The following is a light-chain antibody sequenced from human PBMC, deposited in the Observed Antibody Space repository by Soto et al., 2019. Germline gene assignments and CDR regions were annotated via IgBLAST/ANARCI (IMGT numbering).Light chain of an antibody. CDR1: QSVSSY. V-gene: IGKV3-15*01. CDR2: DAS. Sequence: EMVLTQSPATLSLSPGERATLSCRASQSVSSYLAWYQQKPGQAPRLLIYDASTRATGIPARFSGTGSGTEFTLTISSLQSEDFGVYYCQQYGRSPWTFGQGTKVDIK. CDR3: QQYGRSPWT. J-gene: IGKJ1*01.